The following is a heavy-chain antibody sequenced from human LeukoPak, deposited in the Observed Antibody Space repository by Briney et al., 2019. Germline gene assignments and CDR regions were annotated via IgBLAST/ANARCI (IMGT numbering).Heavy chain of an antibody. CDR1: GGSFSTSNYY. J-gene: IGHJ6*03. CDR3: ARHKDYYYSYMDV. Sequence: PSETLSLTCTVSGGSFSTSNYYWGWLRQPPGMGLEWVGNIFYSGSTYYSPSLTSRVTISVDTSKNQFSLKLSSVTAADTAVYYCARHKDYYYSYMDVWGKGTTVTISS. V-gene: IGHV4-39*01. CDR2: IFYSGST.